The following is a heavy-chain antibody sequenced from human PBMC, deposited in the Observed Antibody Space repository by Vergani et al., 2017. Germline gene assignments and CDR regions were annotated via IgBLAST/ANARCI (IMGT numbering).Heavy chain of an antibody. V-gene: IGHV3-33*01. CDR1: GFTFNQYG. J-gene: IGHJ5*02. CDR3: ARXRLVVPAAHNWVDP. CDR2: TWYDGNNK. D-gene: IGHD2-2*01. Sequence: QVQLVESGGGVVQPGRSLRLSCAASGFTFNQYGMHWVRQAPGKGLEWVAVTWYDGNNKQYADSVKGRFTISRDNSKSKMYLQMNSLRDEDTGVYYCARXRLVVPAAHNWVDPWGQGTLVTVSS.